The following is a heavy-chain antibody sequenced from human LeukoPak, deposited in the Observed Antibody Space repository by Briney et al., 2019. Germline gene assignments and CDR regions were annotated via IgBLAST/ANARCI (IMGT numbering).Heavy chain of an antibody. Sequence: GGSLRLSCATSGFTFSSYWMSWVRQAPGKGLEWVANIKKDGSEKNYVDSVKGRFTISRDNAKDSLYLQVNSLRAEDTAVYYCARLNYDFWSGVWEGYYMDVWGKGTTVTVSS. CDR2: IKKDGSEK. CDR1: GFTFSSYW. CDR3: ARLNYDFWSGVWEGYYMDV. J-gene: IGHJ6*03. D-gene: IGHD3-3*01. V-gene: IGHV3-7*01.